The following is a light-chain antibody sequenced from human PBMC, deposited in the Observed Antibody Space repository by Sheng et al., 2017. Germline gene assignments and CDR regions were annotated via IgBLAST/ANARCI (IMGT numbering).Light chain of an antibody. V-gene: IGKV3-11*01. CDR3: QQRRNWPPT. Sequence: EIVLTQSPGTLSLSPGEGATLSCRASQSVSSSYLVWYQQKPGQAPRLLIYDSSNRATGIPARFSGSGSGTDFTLTISSLEPEDFAVYYCQQRRNWPPTFGPG. J-gene: IGKJ3*01. CDR2: DSS. CDR1: QSVSSSY.